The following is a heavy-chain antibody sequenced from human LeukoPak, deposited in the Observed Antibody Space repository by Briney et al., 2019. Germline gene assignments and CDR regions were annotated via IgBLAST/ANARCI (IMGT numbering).Heavy chain of an antibody. CDR2: ISAYNGHT. V-gene: IGHV1-18*01. J-gene: IGHJ4*02. D-gene: IGHD6-19*01. Sequence: GASVKVSCKTSGYTFTNYGVTWVRQAPGEGLEWMGWISAYNGHTKYAQRLQGRVTMTTDTSTSTAYMELRSLRSDDTAVYYCARRTGRSGWFRFDYWGQGTLVTVSS. CDR1: GYTFTNYG. CDR3: ARRTGRSGWFRFDY.